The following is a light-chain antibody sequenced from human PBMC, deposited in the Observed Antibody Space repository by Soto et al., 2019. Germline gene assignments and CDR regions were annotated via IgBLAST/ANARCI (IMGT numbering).Light chain of an antibody. CDR1: QGVSSA. CDR2: DGS. CDR3: QHFQRDPFT. Sequence: AIQLTQSPSSLSASVGDRATITCRASQGVSSAFAWYQQKPGKPPKDLIYDGSSLQSGVPLRFRGSGFGTEFTLTITGLQPEDFGTYYCQHFQRDPFTYGQGTRLEIK. J-gene: IGKJ5*01. V-gene: IGKV1-13*02.